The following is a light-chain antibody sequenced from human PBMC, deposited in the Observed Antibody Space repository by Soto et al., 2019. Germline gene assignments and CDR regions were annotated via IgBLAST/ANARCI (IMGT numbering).Light chain of an antibody. CDR1: QTVLFSSNNKNY. J-gene: IGKJ1*01. Sequence: DIVMTQSPDSLAVPLGERATITCKSSQTVLFSSNNKNYLAWYQQKPGQPPKLLISWASIRESGVPDRFTGSGSGTDFTLTINSLQAEDVAVYYCQQFYTSWWTFGQGSRVEI. CDR2: WAS. CDR3: QQFYTSWWT. V-gene: IGKV4-1*01.